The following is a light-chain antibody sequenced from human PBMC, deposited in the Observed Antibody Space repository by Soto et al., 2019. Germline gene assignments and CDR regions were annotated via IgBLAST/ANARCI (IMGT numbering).Light chain of an antibody. J-gene: IGLJ1*01. CDR2: DNN. Sequence: QSVLTQPPSVSAAPGQKVTISCSGSSSNIVNNYVSWYQQLPGTAPKLLIYDNNKRPSVIPDRFSGSKSGTSATLGITGLQTGDEVDYYCGTWDSSLSAGVVFGTGTKLPVL. V-gene: IGLV1-51*01. CDR1: SSNIVNNY. CDR3: GTWDSSLSAGVV.